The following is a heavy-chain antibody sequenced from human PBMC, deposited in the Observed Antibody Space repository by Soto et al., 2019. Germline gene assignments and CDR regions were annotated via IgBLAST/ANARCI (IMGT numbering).Heavy chain of an antibody. V-gene: IGHV1-2*02. J-gene: IGHJ4*02. D-gene: IGHD6-19*01. CDR2: INPYNGDT. Sequence: GASVKVSCKASGYTFSDYFINWVRQAPGQGLEWMGWINPYNGDTNYAPKLQGGVTMTRDTSITTAYMEMSRLRTGETAVYYCSTDKRAVAGNDWGQGTLVTVSS. CDR1: GYTFSDYF. CDR3: STDKRAVAGND.